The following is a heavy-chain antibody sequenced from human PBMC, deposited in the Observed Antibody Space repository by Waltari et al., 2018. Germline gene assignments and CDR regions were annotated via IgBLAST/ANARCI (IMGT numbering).Heavy chain of an antibody. J-gene: IGHJ5*02. CDR3: ASESYYYGSGSYFHWFDP. CDR1: GYTFTSYD. D-gene: IGHD3-10*01. Sequence: QAQLVQSGAEVKKPGDSVKVSCKASGYTFTSYDINWVRQATGQGLEWMGWMNPNSGNTGYAQKFQGRVTMTRNTSISTAYMELSSLRSEDTAVYYCASESYYYGSGSYFHWFDPWGQGTLVTVSS. V-gene: IGHV1-8*01. CDR2: MNPNSGNT.